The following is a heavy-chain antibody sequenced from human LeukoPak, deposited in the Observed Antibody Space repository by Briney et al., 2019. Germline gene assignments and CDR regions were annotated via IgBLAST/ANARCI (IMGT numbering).Heavy chain of an antibody. V-gene: IGHV3-30*02. D-gene: IGHD2-2*01. CDR3: AKEYLRGIVVVPAAYDY. CDR1: GFTFSSYG. Sequence: GGSLRLSCAASGFTFSSYGMHWVRQAPGKGLEWVAFIQYDGSNKYYADSVKGRFTISRDNSKNTLYLQMNSLRAEDTAVYYCAKEYLRGIVVVPAAYDYWGQGTLVTVSS. CDR2: IQYDGSNK. J-gene: IGHJ4*02.